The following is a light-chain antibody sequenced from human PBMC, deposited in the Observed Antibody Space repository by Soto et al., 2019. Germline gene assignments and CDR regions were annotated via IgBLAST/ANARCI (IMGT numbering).Light chain of an antibody. CDR2: GAS. CDR3: QERNRWPRGT. CDR1: PSVTN. V-gene: IGKV3-11*01. J-gene: IGKJ4*01. Sequence: EILFTHSPSTLSLSPGERATLSGRASPSVTNLAWYQQKPGQAPRLLIYGASSRATGIPDRFSGRGSGTYFTLTISSLEPEDFAVYYCQERNRWPRGTFGGGTKVDI.